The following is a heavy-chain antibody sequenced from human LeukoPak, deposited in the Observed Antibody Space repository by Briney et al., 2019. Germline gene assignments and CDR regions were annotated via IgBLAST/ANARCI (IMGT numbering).Heavy chain of an antibody. J-gene: IGHJ4*02. V-gene: IGHV3-30-3*01. CDR1: GFTFSSYA. D-gene: IGHD2-2*01. CDR3: AKDTSHCSSTSCYYFDY. CDR2: ISYDGSNK. Sequence: GRSLRLSCAASGFTFSSYAMHWVRQAPGKGLEWVAVISYDGSNKYYADSVKGRFTISRDNSKNTLYLQMNSLRAEDTAVYYCAKDTSHCSSTSCYYFDYWGQGTLVTVSS.